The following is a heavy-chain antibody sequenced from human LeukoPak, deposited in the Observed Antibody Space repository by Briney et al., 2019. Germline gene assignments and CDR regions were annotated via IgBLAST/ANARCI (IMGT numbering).Heavy chain of an antibody. J-gene: IGHJ4*02. D-gene: IGHD3-22*01. V-gene: IGHV4-34*01. CDR2: INHSGST. CDR3: ASGDSTLIPLD. Sequence: NPSETLSLTCAVYGRSFSGYYWSWIRQPPGKGLEWIGEINHSGSTNYNPSLKSRVTISVDTSKNQFSLKLSSVTAADTAVYYCASGDSTLIPLDWGQGTLVTVSS. CDR1: GRSFSGYY.